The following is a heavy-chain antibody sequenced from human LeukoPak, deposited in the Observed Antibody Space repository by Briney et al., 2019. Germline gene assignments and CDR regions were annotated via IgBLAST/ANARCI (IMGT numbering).Heavy chain of an antibody. J-gene: IGHJ4*02. CDR2: VYSENT. V-gene: IGHV4-39*07. CDR1: GDSISSSSFF. Sequence: PSETLSLTCTVSGDSISSSSFFWGWIRQPPGKGLEWIGAVYSENTYYNPSLKSRVSISVDTSKNQFSLTMSSVTAADTAVYYCASGATVVTSDEYYFDYWGQGTLVTVSS. D-gene: IGHD4-23*01. CDR3: ASGATVVTSDEYYFDY.